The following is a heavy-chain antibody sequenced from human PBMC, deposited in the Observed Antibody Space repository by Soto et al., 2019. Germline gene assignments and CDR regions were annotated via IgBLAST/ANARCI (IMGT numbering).Heavy chain of an antibody. CDR3: ARHVPDDSSGYINWFDP. CDR2: INHSGST. V-gene: IGHV4-34*01. D-gene: IGHD3-22*01. CDR1: GGSFSGYY. Sequence: SETLSLTCAIYGGSFSGYYWSWLRQPPGKGLEWIGEINHSGSTNYNPSLKSRVTISVDTSKNQFSLKLSSVTAADTAVYYCARHVPDDSSGYINWFDPWGQGTLVTVSS. J-gene: IGHJ5*02.